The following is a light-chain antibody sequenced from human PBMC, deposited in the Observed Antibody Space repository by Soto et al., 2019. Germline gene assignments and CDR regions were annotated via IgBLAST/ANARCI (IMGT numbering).Light chain of an antibody. Sequence: EIQMTQSPSTLSASLVYRFTITCLASQSISSSLAWYQQKPGKAPKLLIYDASILGSGVPSRFSGSGSGAEFTLTVSSLQPDDFATYYCQHYNNYAPWTFGQGTKV. CDR2: DAS. CDR3: QHYNNYAPWT. CDR1: QSISSS. J-gene: IGKJ1*01. V-gene: IGKV1-5*01.